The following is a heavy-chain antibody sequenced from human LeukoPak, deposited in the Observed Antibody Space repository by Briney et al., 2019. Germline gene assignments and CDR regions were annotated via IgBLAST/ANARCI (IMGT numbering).Heavy chain of an antibody. Sequence: GGSLRLSCAASGFTFSSYAMSWVRQAPGKGLEWVSSIDSSSTYIYTADSMKGRFTISRDNAKNSVYLQMNSLGAEDTAVYYCARDPLGVTIPMDVWGKGTTVTVSS. V-gene: IGHV3-21*01. CDR3: ARDPLGVTIPMDV. CDR1: GFTFSSYA. D-gene: IGHD1-26*01. J-gene: IGHJ6*03. CDR2: IDSSSTYI.